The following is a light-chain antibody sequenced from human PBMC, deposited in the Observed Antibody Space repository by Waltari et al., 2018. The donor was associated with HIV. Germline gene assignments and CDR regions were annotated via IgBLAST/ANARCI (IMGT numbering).Light chain of an antibody. CDR1: SIAVRGHNQ. CDR3: NSYRSSTTPCV. Sequence: QSALTQPASVSGSPGQPITISCTGTSIAVRGHNQVHCYQQHLVKSPKLLIYEVSNRPSGVSNRFSGSKSGNTASMTISGLQAEDEADYYCNSYRSSTTPCVFGTGTKVTVL. J-gene: IGLJ1*01. V-gene: IGLV2-14*01. CDR2: EVS.